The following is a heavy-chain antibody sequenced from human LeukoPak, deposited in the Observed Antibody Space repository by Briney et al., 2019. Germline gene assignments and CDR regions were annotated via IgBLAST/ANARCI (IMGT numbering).Heavy chain of an antibody. CDR3: ARGYRGFDY. V-gene: IGHV3-48*03. CDR2: ISSSGSTI. D-gene: IGHD1-26*01. CDR1: GFTFSSYE. Sequence: GGSLRLSCAVSGFTFSSYEMNWVRQAPGKVLEWVSYISSSGSTIYYADSVKGRFTISRDNAKNSLYLQMNSLRAEDTAVYYCARGYRGFDYRGQGTLVTASS. J-gene: IGHJ4*02.